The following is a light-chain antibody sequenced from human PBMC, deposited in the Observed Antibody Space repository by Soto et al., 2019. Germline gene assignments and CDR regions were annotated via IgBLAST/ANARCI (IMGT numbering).Light chain of an antibody. CDR3: QHYNIWPHMLA. CDR2: DTS. J-gene: IGKJ4*01. V-gene: IGKV3-15*01. CDR1: QSVSSN. Sequence: DIVLTQSPGTLSASPGKRATLSCRASQSVSSNLAWYQQKPGQAPRLLIYDTSTRATDIPARFSGSGSGTEFTLTISSLQSEDFAVYYCQHYNIWPHMLAFGGGTKVEI.